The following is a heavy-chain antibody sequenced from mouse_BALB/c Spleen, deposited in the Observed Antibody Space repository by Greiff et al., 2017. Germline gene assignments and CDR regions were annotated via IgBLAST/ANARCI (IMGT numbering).Heavy chain of an antibody. CDR2: ISNGGGST. V-gene: IGHV5-12-2*01. CDR3: ARRGYYGNSYYAMDD. J-gene: IGHJ4*01. CDR1: GFTFSSYT. Sequence: EVKLVESGGGLVQPGGSLKLSCAASGFTFSSYTMSWVRQTPEKRLEWVAYISNGGGSTYYPDTVKGRFTISRDNAKNTLYLQMSSLKSEDTAMYYCARRGYYGNSYYAMDDWGQGTSVTVSS. D-gene: IGHD2-1*01.